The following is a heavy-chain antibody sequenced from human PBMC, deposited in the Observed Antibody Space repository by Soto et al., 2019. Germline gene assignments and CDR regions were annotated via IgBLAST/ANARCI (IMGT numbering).Heavy chain of an antibody. Sequence: QVQLVQSGAEVKKPGASVKVSCKASGYTFTSYDINWVRQATGQGLEWMGWMNPNSGNTGYAQKFQGRVTMTRNTSISTAYMELSSLRSEDTAVYYCARGEYYDFWSGYFTYYYYYGMDVWGQGTTVTASS. CDR3: ARGEYYDFWSGYFTYYYYYGMDV. V-gene: IGHV1-8*01. CDR2: MNPNSGNT. D-gene: IGHD3-3*01. J-gene: IGHJ6*02. CDR1: GYTFTSYD.